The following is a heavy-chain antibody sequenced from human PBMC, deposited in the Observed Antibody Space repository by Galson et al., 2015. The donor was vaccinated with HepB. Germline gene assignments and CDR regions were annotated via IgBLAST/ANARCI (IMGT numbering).Heavy chain of an antibody. CDR2: IYYSGST. V-gene: IGHV4-39*01. Sequence: SETLSLTCTVSGGSISSSSYYWGWIRQPPGKGLEWIGSIYYSGSTYYNPSLKSRVTISVDTSKNQFSLKLSSVTAADTAVYYCARSSSPRGWFDPWGQGTLVTVSS. D-gene: IGHD6-13*01. CDR3: ARSSSPRGWFDP. J-gene: IGHJ5*02. CDR1: GGSISSSSYY.